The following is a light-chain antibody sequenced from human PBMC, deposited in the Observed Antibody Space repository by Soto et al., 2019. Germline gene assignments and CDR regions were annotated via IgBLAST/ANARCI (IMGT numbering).Light chain of an antibody. CDR1: SSNIGSNY. CDR2: RNN. Sequence: QPVLTQPPSASGTPGQRVTISCSGRSSNIGSNYVYWYQQLPGTAPKLLIYRNNQRPSGVPDRFSGSKSDTSASLAISGLRSEDEADYYCATWDDRLTGPVFGGGTQLTVL. V-gene: IGLV1-47*01. CDR3: ATWDDRLTGPV. J-gene: IGLJ7*01.